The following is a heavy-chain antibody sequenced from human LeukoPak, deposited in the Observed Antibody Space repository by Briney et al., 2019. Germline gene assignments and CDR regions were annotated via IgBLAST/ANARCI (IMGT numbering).Heavy chain of an antibody. J-gene: IGHJ4*02. V-gene: IGHV1-69*13. CDR3: ARASRSFVWATFDY. CDR1: GGTFSSYA. Sequence: ASVKASCKASGGTFSSYAISWVRQAPGQGLKWMGGIIPIFGTANYAQKFQGRVTITADESTSTAYMELSSLRSEDTAVYYCARASRSFVWATFDYWGQGTLVTVSS. CDR2: IIPIFGTA. D-gene: IGHD1-26*01.